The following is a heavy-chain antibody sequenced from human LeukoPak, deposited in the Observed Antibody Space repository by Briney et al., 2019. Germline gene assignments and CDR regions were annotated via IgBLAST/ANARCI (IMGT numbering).Heavy chain of an antibody. Sequence: GGSLRLSCAASAFTFSDYSMNWVRQAPGKGLEWISYISGRSSTIYYADSVRGRFTISRDNAKNSTYLQMNSLRAEDTAVYYCARDRFTSGSYFFDYWGQGTLVTVSS. CDR1: AFTFSDYS. V-gene: IGHV3-48*01. J-gene: IGHJ4*02. CDR2: ISGRSSTI. CDR3: ARDRFTSGSYFFDY. D-gene: IGHD1-26*01.